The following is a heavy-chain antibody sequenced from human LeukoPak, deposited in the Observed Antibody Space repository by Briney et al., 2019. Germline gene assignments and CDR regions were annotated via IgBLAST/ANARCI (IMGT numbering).Heavy chain of an antibody. Sequence: SVKVSCKASGGTFSSYAISWVRPAPWRGLEWMRGNLPIFSTANYAQKFQGRVTITMDESTSTAYMELSSRRSEDTAVYYCARGYCSGGSCYSGTLYQMDVWGKRTTVTVSS. CDR3: ARGYCSGGSCYSGTLYQMDV. V-gene: IGHV1-69*05. J-gene: IGHJ6*03. CDR1: GGTFSSYA. D-gene: IGHD2-15*01. CDR2: NLPIFSTA.